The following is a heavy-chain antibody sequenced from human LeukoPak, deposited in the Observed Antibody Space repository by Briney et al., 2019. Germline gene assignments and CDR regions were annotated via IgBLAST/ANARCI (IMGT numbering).Heavy chain of an antibody. CDR3: ARGWRYYGSGSYCWFNH. J-gene: IGHJ5*02. V-gene: IGHV4-34*01. D-gene: IGHD3-10*01. Sequence: SETPSLTCAVYGGSFSGYYWSWIRQPPGKGLEWIGEINHSGSTNYNPSLKSRVTISVDTSKNQFSLKLSSVTAADTAVYYCARGWRYYGSGSYCWFNHLCHGSLVTVSS. CDR2: INHSGST. CDR1: GGSFSGYY.